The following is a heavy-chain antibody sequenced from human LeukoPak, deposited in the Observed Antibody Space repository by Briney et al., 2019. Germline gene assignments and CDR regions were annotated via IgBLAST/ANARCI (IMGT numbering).Heavy chain of an antibody. Sequence: GASVKVSCKASGYTFTSYGISWVRQAPGQGLEWMGWISAYNGNTNYAQKLQGRVTMTTDTSTSTAYMELRSLRSDDTAVYYCARDLSLFAVVYPPPGYWGQGTLVTVSS. J-gene: IGHJ4*02. V-gene: IGHV1-18*01. D-gene: IGHD3-3*01. CDR1: GYTFTSYG. CDR3: ARDLSLFAVVYPPPGY. CDR2: ISAYNGNT.